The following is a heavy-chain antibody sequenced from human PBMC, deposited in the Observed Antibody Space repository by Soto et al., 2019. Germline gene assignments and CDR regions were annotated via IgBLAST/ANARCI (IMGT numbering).Heavy chain of an antibody. D-gene: IGHD2-8*01. V-gene: IGHV3-23*01. Sequence: GGSLRLSCAASGFTFSSYAMSWVRQAPGKGLEWVSAISGSGGSTYYADSVKGRFTISRDNSKNTLYLQMSSLRAEDTAVYYCASGPLGHCTNGVCYNAYYFDYWGQGALVTVSS. CDR1: GFTFSSYA. J-gene: IGHJ4*02. CDR3: ASGPLGHCTNGVCYNAYYFDY. CDR2: ISGSGGST.